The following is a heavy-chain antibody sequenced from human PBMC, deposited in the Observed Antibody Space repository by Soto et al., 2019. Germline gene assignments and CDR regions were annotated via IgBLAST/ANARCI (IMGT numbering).Heavy chain of an antibody. CDR1: GYKFINHF. Sequence: ASVKVSCKASGYKFINHFMHWVRQTPGQGLEWMGWINPNSGATKYAQKFQGRVTLSRDTSISTAYMELSGLRSDDTAVYYCARGGGTILAPLPWGQGTLVTVSS. V-gene: IGHV1-2*02. J-gene: IGHJ5*02. D-gene: IGHD3-3*01. CDR2: INPNSGAT. CDR3: ARGGGTILAPLP.